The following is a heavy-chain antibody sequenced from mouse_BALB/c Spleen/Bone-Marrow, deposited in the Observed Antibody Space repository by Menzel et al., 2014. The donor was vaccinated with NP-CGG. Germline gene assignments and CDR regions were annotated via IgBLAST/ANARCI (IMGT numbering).Heavy chain of an antibody. CDR3: DKEGRFRSTIMTTFAY. CDR1: GFSLTSYG. Sequence: VHLVESGPGLVAPSQSLSITCTVSGFSLTSYGVSWVRQPPGKGLEWLGVIWGDGSTNYHSVLISRLNRNKDNSKSQVFLKLNSLQTDDTATYYCDKEGRFRSTIMTTFAYWGQGTLVTVSA. V-gene: IGHV2-3*01. J-gene: IGHJ3*01. CDR2: IWGDGST. D-gene: IGHD2-13*01.